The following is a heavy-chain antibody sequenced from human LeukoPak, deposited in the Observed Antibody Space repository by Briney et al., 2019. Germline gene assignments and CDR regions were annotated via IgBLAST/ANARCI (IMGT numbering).Heavy chain of an antibody. CDR2: ISGSGGST. V-gene: IGHV3-23*01. CDR3: AKEGLLWFGELYYFDY. Sequence: GGSLRLSCAASGFTFSSYAMSWVRQAPGKGLEWVSAISGSGGSTYYADSVKGRFTISRDNSKNTLYLQMNSLRAEDTAVYYCAKEGLLWFGELYYFDYWGQGTLVTISS. J-gene: IGHJ4*02. D-gene: IGHD3-10*01. CDR1: GFTFSSYA.